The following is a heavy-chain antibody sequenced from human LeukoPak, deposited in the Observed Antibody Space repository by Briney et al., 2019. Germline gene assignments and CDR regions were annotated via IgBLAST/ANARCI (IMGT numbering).Heavy chain of an antibody. V-gene: IGHV3-23*01. CDR1: GFTFSSYA. CDR2: ISGSSDTT. CDR3: ARRDYYGSGSPDY. Sequence: PGGSLRLSCAGSGFTFSSYAMSWVRQAPGKGLEWVSVISGSSDTTYYADSVKGRFIISRDNSKNSLYLQMNSLRAEDTALYYCARRDYYGSGSPDYWGQGTLVTVSS. J-gene: IGHJ4*02. D-gene: IGHD3-10*01.